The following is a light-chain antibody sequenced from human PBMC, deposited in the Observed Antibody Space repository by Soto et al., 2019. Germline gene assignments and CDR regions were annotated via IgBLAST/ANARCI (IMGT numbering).Light chain of an antibody. Sequence: DIQLTQSPSFLSASVGERVTITCRASQGISSYLAWYQQKPGKAPKLLIYAASTLQSGVPSRFSGSGSGTEFTLTINSLQPEDFATYYCQQFNSYPYTFGQGTKLEIK. CDR3: QQFNSYPYT. CDR2: AAS. CDR1: QGISSY. J-gene: IGKJ2*01. V-gene: IGKV1-9*01.